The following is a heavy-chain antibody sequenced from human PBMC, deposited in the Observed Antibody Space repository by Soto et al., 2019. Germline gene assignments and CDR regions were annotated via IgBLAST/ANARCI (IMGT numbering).Heavy chain of an antibody. CDR2: IRNKTNSYTT. CDR1: GFIFSDTY. CDR3: DRGNPVGDWRNLDS. J-gene: IGHJ5*01. V-gene: IGHV3-72*01. D-gene: IGHD2-21*02. Sequence: EVQLVESGGGLVQPGGSLRLSCAASGFIFSDTYMDWVRQAPGKGLEWVGRIRNKTNSYTTLYAASVKGRFTISRDDSENLLYLQMNSLKTEDTAEYYCDRGNPVGDWRNLDSWVQRTLVSVSA.